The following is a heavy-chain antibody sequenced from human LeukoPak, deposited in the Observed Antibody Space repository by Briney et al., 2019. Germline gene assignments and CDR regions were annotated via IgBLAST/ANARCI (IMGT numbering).Heavy chain of an antibody. CDR2: MIGSNSYT. Sequence: GGSLRLSCAASVFTFSTYPMNSVRQAPGKGQQWASSMIGSNSYTYYADSVRGRFTISRDNAKNSLYLQMNCLRADDTAVYYCARARLAAAGTGAFDIWGQGTMLTVSS. CDR3: ARARLAAAGTGAFDI. J-gene: IGHJ3*02. CDR1: VFTFSTYP. D-gene: IGHD6-13*01. V-gene: IGHV3-21*01.